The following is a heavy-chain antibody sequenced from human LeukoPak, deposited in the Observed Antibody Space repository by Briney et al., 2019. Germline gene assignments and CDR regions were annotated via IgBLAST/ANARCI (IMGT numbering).Heavy chain of an antibody. J-gene: IGHJ6*02. V-gene: IGHV3-53*01. CDR2: IYSGGDT. Sequence: PGGSLRLSCEASGFTVRSSYMSWVRQAPGKGLEWVSVIYSGGDTSYADSVKGRFTISRDNSRNTLYLQMNSLRAEDTAVYYCARGNSYGLDVWGQGTTVTVSS. CDR3: ARGNSYGLDV. CDR1: GFTVRSSY.